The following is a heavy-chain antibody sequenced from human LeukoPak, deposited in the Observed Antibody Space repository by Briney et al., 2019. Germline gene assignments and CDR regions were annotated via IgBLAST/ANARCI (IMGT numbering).Heavy chain of an antibody. Sequence: SETLSLTCAVYGGSFSGYYWNWIRQPPGKGLEWIGEINHSGSTNYNPSLKSRVTISVDTSKNQFSLKLSSVTAADTAVYYCARGWSKDVRLRPGRYYMDVWGKGTTVTVSS. CDR3: ARGWSKDVRLRPGRYYMDV. J-gene: IGHJ6*03. D-gene: IGHD4-17*01. V-gene: IGHV4-34*01. CDR2: INHSGST. CDR1: GGSFSGYY.